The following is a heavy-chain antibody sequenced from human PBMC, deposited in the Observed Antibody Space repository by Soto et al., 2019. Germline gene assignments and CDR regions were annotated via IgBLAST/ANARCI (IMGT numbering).Heavy chain of an antibody. V-gene: IGHV4-59*01. Sequence: QVQLQESGPGLVKPSETLSLTCTVSGGSISSYYWCWIRQPPGKGLEWIGYIYYSGSTNYNPSLKGRVTISVATPKIPFPLKLTFVAAADRAVYYCARGGANYDYVWGSYRYGYWGQGTLVTVSS. CDR1: GGSISSYY. J-gene: IGHJ4*02. D-gene: IGHD3-16*02. CDR3: ARGGANYDYVWGSYRYGY. CDR2: IYYSGST.